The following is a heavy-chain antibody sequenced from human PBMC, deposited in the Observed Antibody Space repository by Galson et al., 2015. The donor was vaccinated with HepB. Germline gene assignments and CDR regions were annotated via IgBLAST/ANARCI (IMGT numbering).Heavy chain of an antibody. Sequence: SLRLSCAGSGFTFRHHAMAWVRQAPGRGLEWVAHINQDGSSKYYVDSVKGRFTISRDNAKDSVYLQLDSLRAEDTAVYYRARRISLVRGIITKPDYYYGMDVWGQGTTVTVAS. V-gene: IGHV3-7*03. CDR1: GFTFRHHA. CDR3: ARRISLVRGIITKPDYYYGMDV. J-gene: IGHJ6*02. D-gene: IGHD3-10*01. CDR2: INQDGSSK.